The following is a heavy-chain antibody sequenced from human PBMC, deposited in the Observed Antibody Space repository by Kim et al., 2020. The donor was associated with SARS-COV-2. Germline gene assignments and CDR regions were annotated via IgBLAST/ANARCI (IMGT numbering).Heavy chain of an antibody. J-gene: IGHJ3*02. D-gene: IGHD3-22*01. CDR3: ARDYYYYDSSGYLPTGAFDI. CDR2: INPSGGST. V-gene: IGHV1-46*01. Sequence: ASVKVSCKASGYTFTSYYMHWVRQAPGQGLEWMGIINPSGGSTSYAQKFQGRVTMTRDTSTSTVYMELSSLRSEDTAVYYCARDYYYYDSSGYLPTGAFDIWGQGTMVTVSS. CDR1: GYTFTSYY.